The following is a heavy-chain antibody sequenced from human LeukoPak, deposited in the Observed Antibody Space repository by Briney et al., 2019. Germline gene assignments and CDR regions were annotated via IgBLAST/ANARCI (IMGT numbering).Heavy chain of an antibody. Sequence: SETLSLTCTVSGGSISSYYWSWIRQPPGKGLEWIGYIYYSGSTNYNPSLKSRVTISVDTSKNQFSLKLSSVTAADTAVYYCARSLMVRGVIHDYWGQGTLVTVSS. J-gene: IGHJ4*02. CDR3: ARSLMVRGVIHDY. CDR1: GGSISSYY. D-gene: IGHD3-10*01. CDR2: IYYSGST. V-gene: IGHV4-59*01.